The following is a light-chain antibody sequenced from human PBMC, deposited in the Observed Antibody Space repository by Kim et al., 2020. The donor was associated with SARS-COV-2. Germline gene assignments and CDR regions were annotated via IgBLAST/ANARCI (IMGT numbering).Light chain of an antibody. CDR3: QQSYRAPWT. CDR2: TTA. CDR1: QSIGTH. Sequence: DIQMTQSPSSLSASLGDRVTITCRASQSIGTHLNWFQQKPGKAPNLLIYTTANLQSGVPSRFSGSGSGTDFTLTISSLQPEEFATYCCQQSYRAPWTFGQGTKVNIK. V-gene: IGKV1-39*01. J-gene: IGKJ1*01.